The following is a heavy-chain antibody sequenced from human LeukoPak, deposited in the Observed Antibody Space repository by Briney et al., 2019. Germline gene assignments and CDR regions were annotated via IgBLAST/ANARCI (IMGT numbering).Heavy chain of an antibody. CDR1: GFTFSDYA. J-gene: IGHJ5*02. Sequence: PGRSLRLSCAASGFTFSDYAMDWVRQAPGKGLEWVAVISYDGSYKFYADSVKGRFTISRDNSKNTLDLQMNSLRAEDSAFYYCARGVGLRYNWFDPRGQGTLVTVSS. CDR2: ISYDGSYK. D-gene: IGHD1-26*01. CDR3: ARGVGLRYNWFDP. V-gene: IGHV3-30*01.